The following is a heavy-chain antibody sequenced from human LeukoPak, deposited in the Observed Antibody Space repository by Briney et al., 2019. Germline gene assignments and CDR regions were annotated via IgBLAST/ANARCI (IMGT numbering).Heavy chain of an antibody. J-gene: IGHJ4*02. Sequence: GGSLRLSCSASGFTFSSYAMHWVRQAPGKGLEYVSAISSNGGSTYYADSVKGRFTISRDNSKNTLYLQMSSLRAEDTAVYYCVKEGYSYGSYFDYWGQGTLVTASS. V-gene: IGHV3-64D*06. CDR1: GFTFSSYA. CDR3: VKEGYSYGSYFDY. CDR2: ISSNGGST. D-gene: IGHD5-18*01.